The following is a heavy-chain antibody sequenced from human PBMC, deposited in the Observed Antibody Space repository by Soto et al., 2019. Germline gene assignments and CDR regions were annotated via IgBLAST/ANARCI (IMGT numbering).Heavy chain of an antibody. CDR1: GYAFTSND. V-gene: IGHV1-8*01. D-gene: IGHD2-2*01. CDR3: ARPLCSSTRCGPYFFDS. J-gene: IGHJ4*02. Sequence: GASVKVSCKAPGYAFTSNDLNWVRQAPGQGPEWMGWMNPDNGKTGFAQKFQGRITMTRNTSISTAYMELSSLRSDDTAVYFCARPLCSSTRCGPYFFDSWGQGSLVTVSS. CDR2: MNPDNGKT.